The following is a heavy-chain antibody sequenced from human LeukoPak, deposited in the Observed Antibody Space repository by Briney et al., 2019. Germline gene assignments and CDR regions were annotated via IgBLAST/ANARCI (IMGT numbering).Heavy chain of an antibody. Sequence: PSETLSLTCTVSGGSISSYYWSWIRQPPGKGLEWIGYIYYSGSTNYNPSLKSRVTISVDTSKNQFSLKLSSVTAADTAVYYCAREGSSWYRYNWFDPWGQGTLVTVSS. D-gene: IGHD6-13*01. CDR1: GGSISSYY. J-gene: IGHJ5*02. CDR2: IYYSGST. V-gene: IGHV4-59*12. CDR3: AREGSSWYRYNWFDP.